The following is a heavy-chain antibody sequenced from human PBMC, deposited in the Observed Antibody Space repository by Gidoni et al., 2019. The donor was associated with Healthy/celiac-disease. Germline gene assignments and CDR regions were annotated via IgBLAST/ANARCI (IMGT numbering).Heavy chain of an antibody. CDR3: ACGYSYGWENYHYYGMDV. CDR1: GRSISSGYYY. Sequence: QVQLQESGPGLVKPSQTLSLTCTVSGRSISSGYYYWSWIRQPPGKGLEWIGYIYYSGSTYYNPSLKSRVTISVDTSKNQFSLKLSSVTAADTAVYYCACGYSYGWENYHYYGMDVWGQGTTVTVSS. J-gene: IGHJ6*02. V-gene: IGHV4-30-4*01. CDR2: IYYSGST. D-gene: IGHD5-18*01.